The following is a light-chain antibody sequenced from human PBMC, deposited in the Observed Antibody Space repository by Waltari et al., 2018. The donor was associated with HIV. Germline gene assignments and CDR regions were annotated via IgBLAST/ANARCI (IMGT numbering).Light chain of an antibody. J-gene: IGLJ3*02. V-gene: IGLV1-44*01. CDR3: ATWDDSLNAWV. Sequence: QSVLNQSPSASGTPGQRVIIPCSGRSSNSGSNTVTWYQQFPGTAPKLLIYSYGQRPSGVPERFSGSKSATSASLAISGLRSEDEADYYCATWDDSLNAWVFGGGTKLTVL. CDR1: SSNSGSNT. CDR2: SYG.